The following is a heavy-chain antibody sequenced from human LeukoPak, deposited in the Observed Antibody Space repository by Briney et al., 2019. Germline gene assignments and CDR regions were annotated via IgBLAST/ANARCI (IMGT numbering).Heavy chain of an antibody. Sequence: SETLSLTCTVSGGSISSYYWSWIRQPPGKGLEWIGYIYYSGSTNYNPSLKSRVTISVDTSKNQFSLKLSSVTAADTAVYYCARRPTGIDYWGQGTLVTVSS. J-gene: IGHJ4*02. CDR2: IYYSGST. CDR3: ARRPTGIDY. CDR1: GGSISSYY. D-gene: IGHD4-17*01. V-gene: IGHV4-59*12.